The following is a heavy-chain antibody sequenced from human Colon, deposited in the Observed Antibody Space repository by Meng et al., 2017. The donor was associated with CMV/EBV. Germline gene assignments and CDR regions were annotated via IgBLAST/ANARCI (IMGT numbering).Heavy chain of an antibody. Sequence: QVERHECGVWLLKPLECMLLTWVVYGGSFSGYYWSWIRQPPGKGLECIGEINHSGSTKYNTSLKSRVNISVDTSKNQFSLKLSSVTDADTAVYYCASILFAAAAGGWGGYWGQGTLVTASS. CDR2: INHSGST. CDR1: GGSFSGYY. D-gene: IGHD6-13*01. V-gene: IGHV4-34*01. CDR3: ASILFAAAAGGWGGY. J-gene: IGHJ4*02.